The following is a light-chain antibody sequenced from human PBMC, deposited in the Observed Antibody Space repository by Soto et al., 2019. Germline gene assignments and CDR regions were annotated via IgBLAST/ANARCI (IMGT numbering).Light chain of an antibody. CDR3: QQYTNPNTPCM. Sequence: IQMTQCTSSLSASVGDRFTITWRSSQTISTWMAWYQQKPVKAPKLLVYDASTLQSGVASRFSGSGSGTEFTLIISGLQPDDSATYYCQQYTNPNTPCMFGQGTKVDIK. CDR2: DAS. V-gene: IGKV1-5*01. J-gene: IGKJ2*01. CDR1: QTISTW.